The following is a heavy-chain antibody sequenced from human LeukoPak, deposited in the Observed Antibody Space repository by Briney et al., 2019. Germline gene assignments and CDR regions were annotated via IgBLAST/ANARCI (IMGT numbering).Heavy chain of an antibody. D-gene: IGHD6-13*01. CDR1: GGTFSSYA. J-gene: IGHJ4*02. Sequence: PGASVKVSCKASGGTFSSYAISWVRQAPGQGLEWMGGIIPIFGTANYAQKFQGRVTITADESTSTAYMELSSLRSEDTAVYYCAREGSSSPAFDYWGQGTLVTVSS. CDR2: IIPIFGTA. V-gene: IGHV1-69*13. CDR3: AREGSSSPAFDY.